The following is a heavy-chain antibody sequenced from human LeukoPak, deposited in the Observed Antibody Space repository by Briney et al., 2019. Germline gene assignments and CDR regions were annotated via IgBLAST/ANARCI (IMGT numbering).Heavy chain of an antibody. D-gene: IGHD5-18*01. CDR2: ISYDGSNK. V-gene: IGHV3-30-3*01. CDR1: GFTFSSYA. J-gene: IGHJ4*02. Sequence: GGSLRLSCAASGFTFSSYAMHWVRQAPGKGLEWVAVISYDGSNKYYADSVKGRFTISRDNSKNTLYLQMNSLRAEDMAVYYCAGGASRIQVWLPPGYWGQGTLVTVSS. CDR3: AGGASRIQVWLPPGY.